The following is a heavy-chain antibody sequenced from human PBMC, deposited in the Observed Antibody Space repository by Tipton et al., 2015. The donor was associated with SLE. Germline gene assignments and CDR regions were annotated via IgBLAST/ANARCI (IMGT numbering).Heavy chain of an antibody. J-gene: IGHJ4*02. D-gene: IGHD3-9*01. V-gene: IGHV3-30*02. CDR2: IRYDGSNK. CDR1: GFTFSSYG. Sequence: SGFTFSSYGMHWVRQAPGKGLEWVAFIRYDGSNKYYADSVKGRFTISRDNSKNTLYLQMNSLRAEDTAVYYCARSVSYYDILTGFDYWGQGTLVTVSS. CDR3: ARSVSYYDILTGFDY.